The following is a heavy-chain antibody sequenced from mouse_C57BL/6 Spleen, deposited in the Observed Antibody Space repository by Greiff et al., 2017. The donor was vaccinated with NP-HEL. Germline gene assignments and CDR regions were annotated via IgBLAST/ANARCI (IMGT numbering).Heavy chain of an antibody. CDR1: GFTFSDYY. J-gene: IGHJ4*01. D-gene: IGHD2-4*01. Sequence: EVKLMESEGGLVQPGSSMKLSCTASGFTFSDYYMAWVRQVPEKGLEWVANINYDGSSTYYLDSLKSRFIISRDNAKNILYLQMSSLKSEDTATYYCARDGYDYDSPLNAMDYWGQGTSVTVSS. CDR3: ARDGYDYDSPLNAMDY. V-gene: IGHV5-16*01. CDR2: INYDGSST.